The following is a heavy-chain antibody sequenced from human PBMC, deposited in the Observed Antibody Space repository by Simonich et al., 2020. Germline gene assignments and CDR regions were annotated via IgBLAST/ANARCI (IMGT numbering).Heavy chain of an antibody. CDR1: GYTFTGYY. V-gene: IGHV1-2*02. CDR3: ARSHIAAAGTGYFQH. CDR2: IKPNRGGK. J-gene: IGHJ1*01. Sequence: QVQLVQSGAEVKKPGASVKFSCKASGYTFTGYYMHWVRQAPGQGLQLMGRIKPNRGGKNYAQKFQGRVTMTRETSISTAYMELSRLRSDDTAVYYCARSHIAAAGTGYFQHWGQGTLVTVSS. D-gene: IGHD6-13*01.